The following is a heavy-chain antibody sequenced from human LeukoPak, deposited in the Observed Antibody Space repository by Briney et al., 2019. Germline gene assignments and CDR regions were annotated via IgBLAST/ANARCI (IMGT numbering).Heavy chain of an antibody. D-gene: IGHD6-19*01. J-gene: IGHJ6*03. CDR1: GFTFSDYY. Sequence: PGGSLRLSCAASGFTFSDYYMSWIRQAPGKGLEWVSYISSSGSTIYYADSVKGRFTISRDNAKNSLYLQMNSLRAEDTAVYYCARVDRQETPWLVDYYYYYMDVWGKGTTVTVSS. CDR2: ISSSGSTI. V-gene: IGHV3-11*04. CDR3: ARVDRQETPWLVDYYYYYMDV.